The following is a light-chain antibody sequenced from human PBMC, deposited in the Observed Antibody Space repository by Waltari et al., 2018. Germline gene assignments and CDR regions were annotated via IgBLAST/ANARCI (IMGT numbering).Light chain of an antibody. CDR3: QQYNNWPPIT. CDR1: QSVSSN. V-gene: IGKV3-15*01. Sequence: DIVITQSPATLSVSPGERATLSCRASQSVSSNLAWYQQKPCQAPRLLISGASTRATGIPARFSGSGSGTEFTLTISSLQSEDFAVYYCQQYNNWPPITFGQGTRLEIK. CDR2: GAS. J-gene: IGKJ5*01.